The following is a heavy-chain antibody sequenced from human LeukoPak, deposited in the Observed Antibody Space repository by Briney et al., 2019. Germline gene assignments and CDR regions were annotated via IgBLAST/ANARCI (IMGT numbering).Heavy chain of an antibody. CDR3: ARLKDLTLYYFDY. CDR2: INPNSGGT. Sequence: ASVKVSCKASGYTFTGYYMHWVRQAPGQGLEWMGWINPNSGGTNYAQKFQGRVTMTRDTSISTAYMELSRLRSDDTAVYYCARLKDLTLYYFDYWGQGTLVTVSS. J-gene: IGHJ4*02. D-gene: IGHD2-15*01. CDR1: GYTFTGYY. V-gene: IGHV1-2*02.